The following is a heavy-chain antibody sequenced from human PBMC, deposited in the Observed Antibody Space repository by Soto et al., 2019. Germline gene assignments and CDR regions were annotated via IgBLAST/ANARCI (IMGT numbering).Heavy chain of an antibody. CDR3: AKGNAPSVVDY. J-gene: IGHJ4*02. D-gene: IGHD2-15*01. CDR2: IIPNSGGT. Sequence: QVQLVQSGAEVKKPGASVKVSCKASGYTFTNNYIHWVRQAPGQGLEWMGWIIPNSGGTKYAQKFQGTVTMTRDTSISTAYLELTSLRSDDTAVYYCAKGNAPSVVDYWGQGTLVTVSS. CDR1: GYTFTNNY. V-gene: IGHV1-2*02.